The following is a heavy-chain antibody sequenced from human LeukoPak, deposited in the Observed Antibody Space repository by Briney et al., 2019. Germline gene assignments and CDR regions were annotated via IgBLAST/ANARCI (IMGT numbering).Heavy chain of an antibody. Sequence: GGSLRLSCAAPGFTFSDYYMSWIRQAPGKGLEWVSYISSSGSTIFYADSVKGRFTISRDNAKNSLSLQVNSLRAEDTAVYYCARVVYCCGGSCHIFALDIWGQGTMVTVSS. V-gene: IGHV3-11*01. CDR1: GFTFSDYY. D-gene: IGHD2-15*01. CDR3: ARVVYCCGGSCHIFALDI. CDR2: ISSSGSTI. J-gene: IGHJ3*02.